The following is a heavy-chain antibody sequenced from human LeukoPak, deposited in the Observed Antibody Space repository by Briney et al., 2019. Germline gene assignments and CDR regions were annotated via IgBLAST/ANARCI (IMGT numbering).Heavy chain of an antibody. CDR1: GFTFSGYS. V-gene: IGHV3-21*01. CDR2: ISSSSSSI. J-gene: IGHJ4*02. Sequence: GGSLRLSCEASGFTFSGYSMNWVRQVPGKGLEWVSSISSSSSSIYYADSVKGRFTISRDNAKNSLYLQMNSLRAEDTAVYYCARANPPAISFFDYWGQGTLVTVSS. D-gene: IGHD3-9*01. CDR3: ARANPPAISFFDY.